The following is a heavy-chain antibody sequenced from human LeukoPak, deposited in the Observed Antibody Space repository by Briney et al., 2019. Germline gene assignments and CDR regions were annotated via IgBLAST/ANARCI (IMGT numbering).Heavy chain of an antibody. J-gene: IGHJ4*02. CDR2: VYYTGNT. D-gene: IGHD1-26*01. CDR3: ARVGPLAVGATNSVYSFDY. V-gene: IGHV4-59*08. Sequence: SETLSLTCTVSGGSISSYYWNWIRQAPGEGLEWIGYVYYTGNTNYNPSLENRVTISLDTSKKQFSLNLSSVTAADTAVYFCARVGPLAVGATNSVYSFDYWGQGTLVTVSS. CDR1: GGSISSYY.